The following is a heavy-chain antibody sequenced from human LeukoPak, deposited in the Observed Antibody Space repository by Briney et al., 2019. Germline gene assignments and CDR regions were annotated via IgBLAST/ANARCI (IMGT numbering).Heavy chain of an antibody. CDR3: ARDPNSSSRGGWFDP. Sequence: ASVKVSCKASGYTFTSYGISWVRQAPGQGLEWMGWISAYNGNTNYAQKFQGRVTITADESTSTAYMELSSLRSEDTAVYYCARDPNSSSRGGWFDPWGQGTLVTVSS. V-gene: IGHV1-18*01. CDR2: ISAYNGNT. D-gene: IGHD6-13*01. CDR1: GYTFTSYG. J-gene: IGHJ5*02.